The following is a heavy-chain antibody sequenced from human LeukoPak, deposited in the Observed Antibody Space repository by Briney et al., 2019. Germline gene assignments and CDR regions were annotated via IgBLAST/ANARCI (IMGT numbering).Heavy chain of an antibody. D-gene: IGHD3-10*01. CDR2: ISYSGST. J-gene: IGHJ5*02. CDR1: GDSMSSYY. CDR3: ARDSGTTGEVKFDP. V-gene: IGHV4-59*01. Sequence: SETLSLTCTVSGDSMSSYYWSWIRQPPGKGREWIAYISYSGSTKYNPSLQNRATISIDTSKHQFSLKLSTVTAADTAVYFCARDSGTTGEVKFDPWGQGTLVTVSS.